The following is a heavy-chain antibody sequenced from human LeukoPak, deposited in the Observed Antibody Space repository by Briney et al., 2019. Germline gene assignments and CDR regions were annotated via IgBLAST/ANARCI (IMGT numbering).Heavy chain of an antibody. CDR2: INPDSGGT. D-gene: IGHD3-10*01. CDR1: GYMFTGYY. Sequence: GASVKVSCKASGYMFTGYYMHWVRQAPGQGLEWMGWINPDSGGTNYAQKFQGRVTMTRDTSISTAYMELSRLRSDDTAVYYCARDYYGSGSYYWFDPWGQGTLVTVSS. CDR3: ARDYYGSGSYYWFDP. J-gene: IGHJ5*02. V-gene: IGHV1-2*02.